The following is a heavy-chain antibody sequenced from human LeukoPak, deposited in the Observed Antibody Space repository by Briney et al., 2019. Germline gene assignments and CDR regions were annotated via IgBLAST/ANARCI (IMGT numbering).Heavy chain of an antibody. J-gene: IGHJ6*03. Sequence: GGSLRLSCAASGFTFSTYAMSWVRQAPGRGLEWVSAISVTGGSTYSADSVKGRFTISRDNSKNTLYLQMNSLRAEDTAVYYCAKDKDYGDYGGYYMDVWGKGTTVTVSS. D-gene: IGHD4-17*01. V-gene: IGHV3-23*01. CDR3: AKDKDYGDYGGYYMDV. CDR1: GFTFSTYA. CDR2: ISVTGGST.